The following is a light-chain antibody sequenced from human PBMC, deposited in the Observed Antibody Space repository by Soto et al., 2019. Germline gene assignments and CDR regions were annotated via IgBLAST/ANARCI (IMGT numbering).Light chain of an antibody. CDR3: QHYGGSPLYT. J-gene: IGKJ2*01. Sequence: EIVLTQSPGTLSLSPGERATLSCRASQSITSSHLAWYQQKPGHAPRLLIYDISRRATGIPDRFSGSASGTDFTLTVSRLEPEDFAVYFCQHYGGSPLYTFGQGTKMEIK. V-gene: IGKV3-20*01. CDR1: QSITSSH. CDR2: DIS.